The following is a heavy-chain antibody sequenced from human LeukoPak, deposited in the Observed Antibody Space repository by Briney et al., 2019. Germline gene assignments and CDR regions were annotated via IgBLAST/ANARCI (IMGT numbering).Heavy chain of an antibody. D-gene: IGHD6-13*01. CDR2: IYTSGST. J-gene: IGHJ4*02. Sequence: SETLSLTCTVSGGSISSGSYYWSWIRQLAGKGLEWIGRIYTSGSTNYNPSLKSRVTISVDTSKNQFSLKLSSVTAADTAVYYCARDGDYSSSWYYFDYWGQGTLVTVSS. V-gene: IGHV4-61*02. CDR3: ARDGDYSSSWYYFDY. CDR1: GGSISSGSYY.